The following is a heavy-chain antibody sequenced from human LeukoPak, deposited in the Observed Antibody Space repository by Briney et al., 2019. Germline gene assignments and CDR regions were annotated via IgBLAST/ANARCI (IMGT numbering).Heavy chain of an antibody. CDR2: INPNSGGT. D-gene: IGHD2-2*01. CDR3: ASSIVYCSSTSCYFN. CDR1: GYTFTGYF. V-gene: IGHV1-2*02. Sequence: ASVTVSCKASGYTFTGYFMHWVRQAPGQGLEWMGWINPNSGGTNYTQKFQGRVTMTRDTSISTAYMELSRLRSDDTAVYYCASSIVYCSSTSCYFNWGQGTLVTV. J-gene: IGHJ4*02.